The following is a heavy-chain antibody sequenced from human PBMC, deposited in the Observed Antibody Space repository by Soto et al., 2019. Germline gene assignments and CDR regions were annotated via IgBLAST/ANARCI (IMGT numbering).Heavy chain of an antibody. CDR1: GFTFSNSD. Sequence: GGSLRLSCAASGFTFSNSDMNWVHQAPGKGLEWVSGVSWNGSRTHYADSVKGRFIISRDNSRNTLYLQTNSLRAEDTAVYYCVSTNPHYYDSSGRIVYWGQGTLVTVSS. J-gene: IGHJ4*02. D-gene: IGHD3-22*01. V-gene: IGHV3-35*01. CDR3: VSTNPHYYDSSGRIVY. CDR2: VSWNGSRT.